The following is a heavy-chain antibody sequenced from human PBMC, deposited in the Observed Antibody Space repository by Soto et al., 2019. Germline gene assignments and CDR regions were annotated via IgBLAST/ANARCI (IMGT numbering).Heavy chain of an antibody. D-gene: IGHD5-18*01. V-gene: IGHV4-59*01. CDR2: IYYSGST. CDR3: ARIPSLPFGYGWNYYDGMDV. Sequence: QVQLQESGPGLVKPSETLSLTCTVSGGSISSYYWSWIRQPPGKGLEWIGYIYYSGSTNYNPSLKSPVTLSVDTSKNQFSLKLSSVTAADTALYYCARIPSLPFGYGWNYYDGMDVWGQGTTVTVSS. CDR1: GGSISSYY. J-gene: IGHJ6*02.